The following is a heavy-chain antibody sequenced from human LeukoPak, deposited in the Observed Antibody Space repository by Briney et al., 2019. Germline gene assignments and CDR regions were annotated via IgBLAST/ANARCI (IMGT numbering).Heavy chain of an antibody. CDR2: IYSSGST. CDR3: ARDRAVAGTEAFDI. Sequence: SETLSLTCSVSGASISSGSNYWGWIRQPPGKTLEWIGSIYSSGSTYYNSSLQSRVIIIIDTPKNHFSLTLSSVTAADTAVYYCARDRAVAGTEAFDIWGQGTMVTVSS. J-gene: IGHJ3*02. D-gene: IGHD6-19*01. V-gene: IGHV4-39*07. CDR1: GASISSGSNY.